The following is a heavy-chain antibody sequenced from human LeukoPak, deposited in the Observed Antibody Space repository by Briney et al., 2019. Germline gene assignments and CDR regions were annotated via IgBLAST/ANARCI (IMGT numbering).Heavy chain of an antibody. CDR1: GASMSSYY. V-gene: IGHV4-4*07. D-gene: IGHD6-13*01. CDR3: TIYRQQLAFDT. CDR2: IYTDGST. J-gene: IGHJ4*02. Sequence: PSETLSLTCTVSGASMSSYYWSWIRQSAGKGLEWIGRIYTDGSTNYSPSLKSRVTMSVDTSKKQFSLKLNSVTAADTAVYYCTIYRQQLAFDTWGQGTLVTVSS.